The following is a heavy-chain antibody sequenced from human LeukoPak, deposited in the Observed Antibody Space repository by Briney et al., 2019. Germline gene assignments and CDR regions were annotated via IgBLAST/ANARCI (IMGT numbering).Heavy chain of an antibody. Sequence: SETLSLNCTVSGGSISSYCWSWIRQPAGKGLEWIGRIYTSGSTNYNPSLKSRVTMSVDTSKNQFSLKLSSVTAADTAVYYCARDQVVVVPAATLLGWFDPWGQGTLVTVSS. D-gene: IGHD2-2*01. CDR1: GGSISSYC. V-gene: IGHV4-4*07. CDR3: ARDQVVVVPAATLLGWFDP. CDR2: IYTSGST. J-gene: IGHJ5*02.